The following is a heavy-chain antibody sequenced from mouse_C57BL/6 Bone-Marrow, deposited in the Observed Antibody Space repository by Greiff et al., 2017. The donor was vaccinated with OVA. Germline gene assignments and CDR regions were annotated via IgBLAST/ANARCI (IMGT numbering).Heavy chain of an antibody. V-gene: IGHV1-81*01. J-gene: IGHJ1*03. Sequence: QVQLQQSGAELVRPGASVKLSCKASGYTFTSYGISWVKQRTGQGLEWIGEIYPRSGNTYYNEKFKGKATLTADKSSSTAYMELRSLTSEDSAVYFCAREGFITTGGYFDFWGTGTTVTVSS. CDR1: GYTFTSYG. CDR3: AREGFITTGGYFDF. D-gene: IGHD1-1*01. CDR2: IYPRSGNT.